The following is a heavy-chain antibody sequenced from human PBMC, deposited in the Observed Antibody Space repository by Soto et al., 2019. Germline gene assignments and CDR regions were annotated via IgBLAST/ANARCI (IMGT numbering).Heavy chain of an antibody. Sequence: PVGSLRLSCAASGFTFDDYAMHWVRPAPGKGLEWVSGISWNSGSIGYADSVKGRFTISRDNAKNSLYLQMNSLRSEDTALYYCAKDMGYDLSPLGYFDYWGQGTLVTVSS. CDR3: AKDMGYDLSPLGYFDY. D-gene: IGHD5-12*01. J-gene: IGHJ4*02. CDR2: ISWNSGSI. CDR1: GFTFDDYA. V-gene: IGHV3-9*01.